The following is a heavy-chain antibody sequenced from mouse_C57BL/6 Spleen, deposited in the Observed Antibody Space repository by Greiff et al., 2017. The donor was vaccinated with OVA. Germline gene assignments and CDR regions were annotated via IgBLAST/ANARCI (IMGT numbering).Heavy chain of an antibody. V-gene: IGHV5-17*01. CDR2: ISSGSSTI. D-gene: IGHD3-1*01. CDR3: AGGYGAYYFDY. J-gene: IGHJ2*01. CDR1: GFTFSDYG. Sequence: EVMLVESGGGLVKPGGSLKLSCAASGFTFSDYGMHWVRQAPEKGLEWVAYISSGSSTIYYADTVKGRFTISRDNAKNTLFLQMTSLRSEDTAMYYCAGGYGAYYFDYWGQGTTLTVSS.